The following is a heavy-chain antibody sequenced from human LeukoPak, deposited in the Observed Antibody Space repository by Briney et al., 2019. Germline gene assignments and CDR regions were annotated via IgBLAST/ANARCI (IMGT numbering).Heavy chain of an antibody. Sequence: SETLSLTCAVYGGSFSGYYWSWIRQPPGKGLEWIGEINHSGSTNYNPSLKSRVTISVDTSKNQFSLKLSSVTAADTAVYYCARLMTTVTTFDYWGQGTLVTVSS. CDR3: ARLMTTVTTFDY. CDR2: INHSGST. D-gene: IGHD4-17*01. V-gene: IGHV4-34*01. J-gene: IGHJ4*02. CDR1: GGSFSGYY.